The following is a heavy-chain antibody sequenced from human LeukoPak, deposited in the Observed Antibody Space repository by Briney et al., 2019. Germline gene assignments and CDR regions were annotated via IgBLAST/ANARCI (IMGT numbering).Heavy chain of an antibody. D-gene: IGHD6-13*01. V-gene: IGHV1-2*02. J-gene: IGHJ5*02. Sequence: ASVKVSCKTSGYSFTDYYMHWVRQAPGQGLEWMGWINPNSGGTNYAQKFQGRVTMTRDTSISTAYMELSRLRSDDTAVYYCARESFWAAGTGPWGQGTLVTVSS. CDR1: GYSFTDYY. CDR3: ARESFWAAGTGP. CDR2: INPNSGGT.